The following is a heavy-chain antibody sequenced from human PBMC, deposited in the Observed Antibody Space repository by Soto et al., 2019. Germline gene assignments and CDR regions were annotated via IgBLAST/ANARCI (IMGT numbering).Heavy chain of an antibody. CDR2: IYYSGST. D-gene: IGHD3-10*01. CDR1: GGSISSSSYY. CDR3: ARRSGSGSYVDY. J-gene: IGHJ4*02. Sequence: PSETLSLTCTVSGGSISSSSYYWGWIRQPPGKGLEWIGSIYYSGSTYYNPSLKSRVTISVDTSKNQFSLKLSSVTAADTAVYYCARRSGSGSYVDYWGQGTLVTVS. V-gene: IGHV4-39*07.